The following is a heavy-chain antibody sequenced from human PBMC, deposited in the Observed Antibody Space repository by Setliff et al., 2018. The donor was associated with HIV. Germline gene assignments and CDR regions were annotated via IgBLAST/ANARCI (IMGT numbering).Heavy chain of an antibody. CDR2: ITSSGTTI. J-gene: IGHJ1*01. CDR1: GFTFSSYR. Sequence: CSVSGFTFSSYRMNWVRQAPGKGLEWVSFITSSGTTIYYADSVKGRFIISRDNAKNSLYLQMNSLRAEDTAVYYCAREPSAAGPEYFQHWGQGTLVTVSS. CDR3: AREPSAAGPEYFQH. D-gene: IGHD6-13*01. V-gene: IGHV3-48*01.